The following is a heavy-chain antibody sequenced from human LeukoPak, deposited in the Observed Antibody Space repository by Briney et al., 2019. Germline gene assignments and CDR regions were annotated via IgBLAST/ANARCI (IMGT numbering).Heavy chain of an antibody. CDR3: ARGPCPLTRFAH. CDR1: GYSISSGYY. CDR2: IYHSGST. Sequence: SETLSLTCTVSGYSISSGYYWGWIRQAPGKGLEWIGSIYHSGSTYYNPSLKSRVTISVDTTKNQFSLKLSSVTAAATALYYFARGPCPLTRFAHWGQGTLVTVSS. V-gene: IGHV4-38-2*02. J-gene: IGHJ4*02. D-gene: IGHD4-23*01.